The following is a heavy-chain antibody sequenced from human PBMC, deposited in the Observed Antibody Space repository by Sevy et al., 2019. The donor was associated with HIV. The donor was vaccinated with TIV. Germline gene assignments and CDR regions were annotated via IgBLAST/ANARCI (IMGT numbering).Heavy chain of an antibody. CDR3: ARRYCSLTSCYMHDAFDI. CDR2: ISDSSNYI. J-gene: IGHJ3*02. V-gene: IGHV3-21*01. CDR1: GFTFSSYS. Sequence: GGSLRLSCAASGFTFSSYSMNWVRQAPGKGLGWVSSISDSSNYIYYADSVKGRFTISRDNAKNSLYLQMNSLRAEDTAVYYCARRYCSLTSCYMHDAFDIWGQGTMVTVSS. D-gene: IGHD2-2*02.